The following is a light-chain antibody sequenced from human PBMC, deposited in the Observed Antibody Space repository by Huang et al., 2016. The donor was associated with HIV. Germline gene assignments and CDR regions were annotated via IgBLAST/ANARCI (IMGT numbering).Light chain of an antibody. CDR2: GAT. Sequence: ENVLTQSPGTLSLSPGERATLSCRASQRVNDNYLAWYQQKPGQAPRLLIYGATTRAPGIPDRFRGSGSGTDFTLTIIRLAPEDFAVYYCQQYGSSGTFGQGTRVDI. V-gene: IGKV3-20*01. CDR3: QQYGSSGT. J-gene: IGKJ1*01. CDR1: QRVNDNY.